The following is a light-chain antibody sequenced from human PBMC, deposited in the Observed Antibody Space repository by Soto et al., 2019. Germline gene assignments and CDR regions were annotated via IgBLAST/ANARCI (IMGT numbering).Light chain of an antibody. CDR1: SGSIASNY. CDR2: EDN. J-gene: IGLJ3*02. V-gene: IGLV6-57*02. CDR3: QSYDSSNQWV. Sequence: FMLTQPHSVSESPGKTVTISCTGSSGSIASNYVQWYQQRPGSAPTTVIYEDNQRPSGVPDRFSGSIDSSSNSASLTISGLKTEDEADYYCQSYDSSNQWVFGGGTKVTVL.